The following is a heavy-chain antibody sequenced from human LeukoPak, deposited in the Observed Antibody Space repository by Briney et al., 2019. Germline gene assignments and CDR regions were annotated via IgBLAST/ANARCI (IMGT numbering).Heavy chain of an antibody. CDR1: GFTFSSYS. CDR3: ARETWSGYYKGFDY. Sequence: PGGSLRLSCAASGFTFSSYSMNWVRQAPGKGLEWVSSISSSSYIYYADSVKGRFTISRDNARNSLYLQMNSLRAEDTAVYYCARETWSGYYKGFDYWGQGTLVTVSS. V-gene: IGHV3-21*01. D-gene: IGHD3-3*01. CDR2: ISSSSYI. J-gene: IGHJ4*02.